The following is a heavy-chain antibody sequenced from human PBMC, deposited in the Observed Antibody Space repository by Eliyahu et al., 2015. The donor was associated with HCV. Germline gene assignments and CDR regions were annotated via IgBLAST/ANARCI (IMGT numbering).Heavy chain of an antibody. V-gene: IGHV4-59*01. J-gene: IGHJ5*02. CDR1: GGSITTYY. D-gene: IGHD6-19*01. Sequence: QVQLRESGPGLVKPSETLSLTCXVSGGSITTYYWSWIRQPPGKGLEWIGYIHYSGSTNYNPSLKSRVAISLDTSKNQFSLNLTSVTAADTAVYYCASGGGGIAVAGTGGWFDPWGQGTLVTVSS. CDR3: ASGGGGIAVAGTGGWFDP. CDR2: IHYSGST.